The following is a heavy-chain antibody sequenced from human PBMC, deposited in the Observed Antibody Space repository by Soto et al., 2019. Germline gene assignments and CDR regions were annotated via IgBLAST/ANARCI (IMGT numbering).Heavy chain of an antibody. D-gene: IGHD6-13*01. V-gene: IGHV4-59*01. J-gene: IGHJ3*02. Sequence: PSETLSLTCTVSGGSISSYYWSWIRQPPGKGLEWIGYIYYSGSTNYNPSLKSRVTISVDTSKNQFSLKLSSVTAADTAVYYCARDRGSSIQHDAFDIWGQGTMVTVSS. CDR2: IYYSGST. CDR3: ARDRGSSIQHDAFDI. CDR1: GGSISSYY.